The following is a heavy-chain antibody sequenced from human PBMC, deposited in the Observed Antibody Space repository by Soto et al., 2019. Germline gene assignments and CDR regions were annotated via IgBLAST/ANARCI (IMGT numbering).Heavy chain of an antibody. CDR3: ARHRGILTGEYYYYYYMDV. Sequence: QVQLQESGPGLVKPSETLSLTCTVSGGSISSYYWSWIRKPPGKGLEWIGYIYYSGCTNYNPSLKSRVTISVDTSKNQFSLKLSSVTAADTAVYYCARHRGILTGEYYYYYYMDVWGKGTTVTVSS. D-gene: IGHD3-9*01. CDR1: GGSISSYY. V-gene: IGHV4-59*01. J-gene: IGHJ6*03. CDR2: IYYSGCT.